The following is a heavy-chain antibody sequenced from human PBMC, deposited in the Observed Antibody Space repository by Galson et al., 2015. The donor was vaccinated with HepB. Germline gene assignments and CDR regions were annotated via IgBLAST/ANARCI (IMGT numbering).Heavy chain of an antibody. CDR2: IDWDDDK. J-gene: IGHJ4*02. Sequence: ALVKPTQTLTLTCPFSGFSLSTSGMCGSWIRQPPGKALEWLALIDWDDDKYYGTSLKTRLTISKDTSKNQVVLTMTNMDPVDTATYYCARIQVAAAGTKGGFDYWGQGTLVTVSS. CDR3: ARIQVAAAGTKGGFDY. CDR1: GFSLSTSGMC. D-gene: IGHD6-13*01. V-gene: IGHV2-70*01.